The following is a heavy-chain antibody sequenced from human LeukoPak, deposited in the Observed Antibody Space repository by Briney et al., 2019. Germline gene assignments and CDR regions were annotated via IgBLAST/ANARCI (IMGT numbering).Heavy chain of an antibody. CDR2: INLNSGGT. D-gene: IGHD1-26*01. V-gene: IGHV1-2*06. CDR3: ARDLSSTSNWEFDF. Sequence: GASVKVSCKASGYTFTGYFMHWVRQAPGQGLEWMGRINLNSGGTCYAQNFQGRVTMTRDTSISTAYVELSRLTSDDTAMYYCARDLSSTSNWEFDFWGQGTLVTVSS. CDR1: GYTFTGYF. J-gene: IGHJ4*02.